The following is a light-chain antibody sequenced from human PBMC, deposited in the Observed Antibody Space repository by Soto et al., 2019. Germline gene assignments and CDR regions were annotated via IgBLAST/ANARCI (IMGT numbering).Light chain of an antibody. CDR2: GAS. CDR1: QSVSSS. CDR3: QQYGSSPLT. V-gene: IGKV3-15*01. Sequence: IVMTQSPASLSVSPGERATLSCRASQSVSSSLAWYQQKPGQAPRLLIYGASTRATGIPARFSGSGSGTDFTLTISRLEPEDFAVYYCQQYGSSPLTFGGGTKVDI. J-gene: IGKJ4*01.